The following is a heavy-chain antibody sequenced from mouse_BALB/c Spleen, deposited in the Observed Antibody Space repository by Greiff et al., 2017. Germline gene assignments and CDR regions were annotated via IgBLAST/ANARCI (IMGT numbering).Heavy chain of an antibody. CDR2: ISDGGSYT. D-gene: IGHD1-1*01. Sequence: EVHLVESGGGLVKPGGSLKLSCAASGFTFSDYYMYWVRQTPEKRLEWVATISDGGSYTYYPDSVKGRFTISRDNAKNNLYLQMSSLKSEDTAMYYCASTVVAPYAMDDWGQGTSVTVSS. CDR3: ASTVVAPYAMDD. CDR1: GFTFSDYY. J-gene: IGHJ4*01. V-gene: IGHV5-4*02.